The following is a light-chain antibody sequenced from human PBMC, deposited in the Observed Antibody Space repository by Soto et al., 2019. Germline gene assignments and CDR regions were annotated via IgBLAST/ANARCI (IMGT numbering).Light chain of an antibody. Sequence: EIVMTQSPATLSVSPGERATLSCRASQSVSSNLAWYQQKPGQAPRLLIYGASTRATGIPARFSGSGSGTEFTLTISSLQSEDFALYYCQEYFQWPPGMFGPETKVDIK. V-gene: IGKV3-15*01. CDR3: QEYFQWPPGM. CDR2: GAS. CDR1: QSVSSN. J-gene: IGKJ1*01.